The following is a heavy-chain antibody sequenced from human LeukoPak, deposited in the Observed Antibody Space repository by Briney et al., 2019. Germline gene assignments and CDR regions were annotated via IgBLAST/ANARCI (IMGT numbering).Heavy chain of an antibody. V-gene: IGHV3-23*01. CDR3: AKSGRTYSSSWYIY. D-gene: IGHD6-13*01. Sequence: GGSLRLSCAASGLTFSSYAMNWVRQAPGKGLEWVSAITGSGGNTYYTDSVKGRFTISRDNTKNTLYLQMNSLRAEDTAVYYCAKSGRTYSSSWYIYWGQGTLVTVSS. CDR2: ITGSGGNT. J-gene: IGHJ4*02. CDR1: GLTFSSYA.